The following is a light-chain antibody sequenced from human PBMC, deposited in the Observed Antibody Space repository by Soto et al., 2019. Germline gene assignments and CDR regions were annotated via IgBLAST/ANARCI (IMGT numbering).Light chain of an antibody. CDR3: QQYNDWPLPT. Sequence: EIVMTQSPATLFVSPGERVTLSCRASPSVITNLAWYQHKPGQAPRLLIYGASTRAADIAARFSGSGSGTEFTLTISSLQSEDFAFYYCQQYNDWPLPTFGGGTKVEIK. J-gene: IGKJ4*01. CDR2: GAS. V-gene: IGKV3-15*01. CDR1: PSVITN.